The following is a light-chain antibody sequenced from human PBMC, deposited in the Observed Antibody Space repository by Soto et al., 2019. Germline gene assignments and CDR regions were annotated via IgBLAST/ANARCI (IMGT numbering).Light chain of an antibody. CDR2: DVS. J-gene: IGLJ1*01. CDR3: CSYTSSSTRV. Sequence: QSALTQPASVSGSPGQSITISCTGTSSDVGGYNYVSWYQQHPDKAPKLMIYDVSNRPSGVSNRFSGSKSGNTASLTISGLQAEDEADYYCCSYTSSSTRVFGTRTKVTVL. CDR1: SSDVGGYNY. V-gene: IGLV2-14*03.